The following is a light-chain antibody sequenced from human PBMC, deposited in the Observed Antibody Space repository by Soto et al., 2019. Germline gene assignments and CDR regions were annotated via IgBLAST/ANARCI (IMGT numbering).Light chain of an antibody. CDR3: QHSSNSPYT. J-gene: IGKJ2*01. CDR2: GAS. Sequence: EIVLTQSPGTLSLSPGERATLSCRASQSVSSYSLAWYQQKPGQAPRLLIYGASSRATGIPDRFSGSGSGTYFPLTISRLEPEDFAVYYYQHSSNSPYTFGQGTKLEIK. CDR1: QSVSSYS. V-gene: IGKV3-20*01.